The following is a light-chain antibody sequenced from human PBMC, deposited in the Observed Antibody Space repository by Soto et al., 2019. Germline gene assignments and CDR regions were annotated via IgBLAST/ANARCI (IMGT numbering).Light chain of an antibody. CDR2: DAS. J-gene: IGKJ1*01. Sequence: EIVLTQSPATLSLSPGERATLSCRASQSVGTFVAWFQQRPGQAPRVLIYDASSRATGIPVRFSGSGSGTDFTLTISSLEPEDFAVYYCQERSYWPRWTFSQGTKVE. CDR1: QSVGTF. CDR3: QERSYWPRWT. V-gene: IGKV3-11*01.